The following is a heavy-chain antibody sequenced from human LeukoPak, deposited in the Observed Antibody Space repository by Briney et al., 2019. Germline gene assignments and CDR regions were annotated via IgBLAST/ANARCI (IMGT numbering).Heavy chain of an antibody. Sequence: SQTLSLTCTVSGGSISSGDYYWSWIRQPPGKGLEWIGYIYYSGSTYYNPSLKSRVTISVDTSKNLFSLKLSSVTAADTAVYYCARGTVLWFGELVFDYWGQGTLVTVSS. CDR2: IYYSGST. CDR1: GGSISSGDYY. V-gene: IGHV4-30-4*01. CDR3: ARGTVLWFGELVFDY. J-gene: IGHJ4*02. D-gene: IGHD3-10*01.